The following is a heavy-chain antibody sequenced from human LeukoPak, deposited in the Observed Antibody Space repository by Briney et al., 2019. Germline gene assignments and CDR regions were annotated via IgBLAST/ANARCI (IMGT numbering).Heavy chain of an antibody. Sequence: PGGSLRLSCEGSGFPFGSYVMSWVRQAPGKGLEWIAYINQNAEMIFYPDFVKGRFTISRDNPKKSLYLQMNALRYEDTAIYYCARDHDWAFDLWGQGTLVTVSS. D-gene: IGHD3-9*01. CDR1: GFPFGSYV. CDR2: INQNAEMI. J-gene: IGHJ4*02. V-gene: IGHV3-48*02. CDR3: ARDHDWAFDL.